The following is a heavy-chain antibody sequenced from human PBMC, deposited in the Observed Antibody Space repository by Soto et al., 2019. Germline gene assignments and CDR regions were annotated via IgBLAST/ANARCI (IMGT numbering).Heavy chain of an antibody. V-gene: IGHV6-1*01. Sequence: SQTLSLTCDISGDSVSSDSTAWNWIRQSPSRGLEGLGRTYYKSKGFYYYAVSVRSRIAIKAETSKNQFSLQLNSVTPEDTAVYFCARGDQWLVYWGEGPLFTV. CDR2: TYYKSKGFY. CDR1: GDSVSSDSTA. J-gene: IGHJ4*02. D-gene: IGHD6-19*01. CDR3: ARGDQWLVY.